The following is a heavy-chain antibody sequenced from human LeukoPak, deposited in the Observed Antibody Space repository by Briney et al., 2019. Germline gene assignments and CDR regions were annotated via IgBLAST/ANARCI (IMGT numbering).Heavy chain of an antibody. CDR3: ARQVVAAPAQFDY. Sequence: PGGSLRLSCAASGFTFSSYSMNWVRQAPGKGLEWVSSISSSSSYIYYADSVKGRFTISRDNAKNSLYPQMNSLRAEDTAVYYCARQVVAAPAQFDYWGQGTLVTVSS. D-gene: IGHD2-15*01. V-gene: IGHV3-21*01. CDR1: GFTFSSYS. J-gene: IGHJ4*02. CDR2: ISSSSSYI.